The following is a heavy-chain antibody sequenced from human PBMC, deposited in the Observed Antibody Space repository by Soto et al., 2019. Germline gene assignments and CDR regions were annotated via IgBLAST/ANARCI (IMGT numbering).Heavy chain of an antibody. V-gene: IGHV3-21*01. CDR1: GFTFSSYS. CDR3: ARTHDYADAFDI. J-gene: IGHJ3*02. D-gene: IGHD4-17*01. CDR2: ISSSSSYI. Sequence: EVQLVESGGGLVKPGGSLRLSCAASGFTFSSYSMNWVRQAPGKGLEWVSSISSSSSYIYYADLVKGRFTISRDNAKNSLYLQMNSLRAEDTAVYYCARTHDYADAFDIWGQGTMVTVSS.